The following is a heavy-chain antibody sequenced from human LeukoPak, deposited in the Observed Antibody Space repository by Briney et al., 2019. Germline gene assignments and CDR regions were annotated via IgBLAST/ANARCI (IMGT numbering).Heavy chain of an antibody. CDR3: AKDRAGYNVKGSDS. J-gene: IGHJ4*02. CDR1: GFSFGGYA. CDR2: ISGSGATA. D-gene: IGHD5-24*01. V-gene: IGHV3-23*01. Sequence: GGSLRLSCAASGFSFGGYAMAWVRQAPGKGLEWISSISGSGATANYADSVRGRFIISRDNSANRLDLQMNSLRVEDTAVYYCAKDRAGYNVKGSDSWGQGTLVTVSS.